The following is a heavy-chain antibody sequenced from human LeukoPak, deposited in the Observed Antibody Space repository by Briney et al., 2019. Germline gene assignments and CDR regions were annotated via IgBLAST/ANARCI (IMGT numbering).Heavy chain of an antibody. D-gene: IGHD3-10*01. V-gene: IGHV1-2*02. J-gene: IGHJ4*02. Sequence: WASVKVSCKASGYTFTGYYMHWVRQAPGQGLEWMGWINPNSGGTNYAQKFQGRVTMTRDTSISTAYMELSRLRSDDTAVYYCARERITMVRGVPDYWGQGTLVTVSS. CDR2: INPNSGGT. CDR3: ARERITMVRGVPDY. CDR1: GYTFTGYY.